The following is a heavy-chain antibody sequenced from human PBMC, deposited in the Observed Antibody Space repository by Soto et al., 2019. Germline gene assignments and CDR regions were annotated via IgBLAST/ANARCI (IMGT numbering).Heavy chain of an antibody. CDR1: GGSSDHYY. Sequence: SETLSLTCTVSGGSSDHYYWTWIRQPPGKGLEWIGEIYHSGSTNYNPSLKSRVTISVDKSKNQFSLKLSSVTAADTAVYYCARDMVRGVYFDYWGQGTLVTVSS. J-gene: IGHJ4*02. V-gene: IGHV4-59*12. CDR2: IYHSGST. CDR3: ARDMVRGVYFDY. D-gene: IGHD3-10*01.